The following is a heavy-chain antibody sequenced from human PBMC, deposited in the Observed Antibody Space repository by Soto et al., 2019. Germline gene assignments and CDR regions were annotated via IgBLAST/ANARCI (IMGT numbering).Heavy chain of an antibody. CDR1: GGSISSYY. CDR2: IFDSGTT. Sequence: PSETLSLTCTVSGGSISSYYWSWIRQPPGEGLEWIGHIFDSGTTYTNPSLRSQVAISLDTSKNHFSLTLSSVTAADTAVYYCARGPSGDKVHDWGQGALVTVSS. V-gene: IGHV4-4*09. D-gene: IGHD7-27*01. CDR3: ARGPSGDKVHD. J-gene: IGHJ4*02.